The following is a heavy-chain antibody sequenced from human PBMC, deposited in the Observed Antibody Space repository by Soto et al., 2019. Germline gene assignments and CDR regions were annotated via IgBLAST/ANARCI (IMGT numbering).Heavy chain of an antibody. CDR3: ARYNAASGTYYFDY. Sequence: SETLSLTCTVSGGSITSYYWSWIRQPPGKGLEWIGSISSGGSTYYNPSLKSRVTLSVDTSNNQFSLRLSSVTAADTAVYYCARYNAASGTYYFDYWGQGTLVTVSS. V-gene: IGHV4-59*12. J-gene: IGHJ4*02. CDR1: GGSITSYY. CDR2: ISSGGST. D-gene: IGHD6-13*01.